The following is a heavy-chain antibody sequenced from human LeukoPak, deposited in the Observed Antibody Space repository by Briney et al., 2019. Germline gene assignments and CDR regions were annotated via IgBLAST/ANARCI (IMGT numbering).Heavy chain of an antibody. CDR3: ARAYKDSSGYQYSFDF. J-gene: IGHJ4*02. D-gene: IGHD3-22*01. CDR1: GGSISGYY. CDR2: GHSSGRT. V-gene: IGHV4-59*01. Sequence: PSETLSLTRVVSGGSISGYYWSWIRQPPGKGLEWIGYGHSSGRTNYNASLKSRATLSVDTSRNDFYLNLTSVTAAATAVYYCARAYKDSSGYQYSFDFWGRGTLVTVSS.